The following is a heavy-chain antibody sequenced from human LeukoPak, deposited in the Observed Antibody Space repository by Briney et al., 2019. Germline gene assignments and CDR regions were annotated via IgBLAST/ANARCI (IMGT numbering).Heavy chain of an antibody. CDR1: GFTFSPYS. D-gene: IGHD6-19*01. CDR2: ITGSSDTI. V-gene: IGHV3-48*04. CDR3: ARDREQWLVRRFDY. J-gene: IGHJ4*02. Sequence: GGSLRLSCAASGFTFSPYSMNWVRQAPGKGLEWLSYITGSSDTIYYADSVKGRFTISRDNAKNSLYLQMNSLRAEDTAVYYCARDREQWLVRRFDYWGQGTLVTVSS.